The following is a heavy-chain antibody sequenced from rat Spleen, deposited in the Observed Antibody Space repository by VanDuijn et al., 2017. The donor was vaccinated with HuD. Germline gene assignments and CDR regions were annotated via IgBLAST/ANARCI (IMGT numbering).Heavy chain of an antibody. Sequence: EVQLVESDGGLGQPGRSLKLSCAASGFTFSDYYMAWVRQAPTKGLEWVATISYDGSSTYYRDSVKGRFTISRDNAKSTLDLQMDSLRSEDTATYYCARHDSSYVMDAWGQGASVTVSS. D-gene: IGHD1-2*01. J-gene: IGHJ4*01. CDR1: GFTFSDYY. CDR2: ISYDGSST. CDR3: ARHDSSYVMDA. V-gene: IGHV5-29*01.